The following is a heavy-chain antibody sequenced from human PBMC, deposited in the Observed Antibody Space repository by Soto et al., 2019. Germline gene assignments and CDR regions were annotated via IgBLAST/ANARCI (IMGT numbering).Heavy chain of an antibody. J-gene: IGHJ4*02. V-gene: IGHV4-59*01. CDR2: IYYSGST. D-gene: IGHD5-12*01. Sequence: QVQLQESGPGLVKPSETLSLTCTVSGGSISSYYWTWIRQPPGKGLEWIGYIYYSGSTNYNPSPKSRVTISVDTSKNQFSLKLSSVTAADTAVYYCARDSKRGYSGYDKLDYWGQGTLVTVS. CDR1: GGSISSYY. CDR3: ARDSKRGYSGYDKLDY.